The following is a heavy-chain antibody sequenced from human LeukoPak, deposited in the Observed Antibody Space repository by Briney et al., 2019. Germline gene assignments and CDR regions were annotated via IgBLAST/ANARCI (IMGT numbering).Heavy chain of an antibody. CDR3: ARNSDSSGYYFVGNWFDP. CDR1: GGSFSSYY. J-gene: IGHJ5*02. D-gene: IGHD3-22*01. V-gene: IGHV4-59*01. CDR2: IYYSGST. Sequence: SETLSLTCTVSGGSFSSYYWSWIRQPPGKGLEWIGYIYYSGSTNYNPSLKSRVTISVDTSKNQFSLKLSSVTAADTAVYYCARNSDSSGYYFVGNWFDPWGQGTLVTVSS.